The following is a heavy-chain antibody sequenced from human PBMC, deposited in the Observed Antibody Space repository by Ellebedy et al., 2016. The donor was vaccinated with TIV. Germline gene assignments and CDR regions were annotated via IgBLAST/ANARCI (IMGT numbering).Heavy chain of an antibody. CDR2: ILPISPTP. CDR3: ARGKDSGNYVGWFDP. J-gene: IGHJ5*02. V-gene: IGHV1-69*13. CDR1: GGTFRTYT. D-gene: IGHD4-11*01. Sequence: ASVKVSCKASGGTFRTYTVTWVRQAPGQGLEWVGGILPISPTPNYAQKFQGRVTITADASANIVYMELSRLSSEDTAVYYCARGKDSGNYVGWFDPWGQGTLVTVSS.